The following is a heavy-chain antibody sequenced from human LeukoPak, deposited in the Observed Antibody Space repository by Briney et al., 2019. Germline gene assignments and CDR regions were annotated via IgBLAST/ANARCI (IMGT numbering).Heavy chain of an antibody. V-gene: IGHV3-72*01. CDR1: GITFSDHH. J-gene: IGHJ4*02. CDR3: ARVAFWINNFDSPDW. Sequence: GGSLRLSCAVSGITFSDHHMDWVRQVPGKGLEWIGRIRDKRNSYTTEYAPSAKGRFTISRDESENSLYLQINSLKIEDTALYYCARVAFWINNFDSPDWWGQGTLVTVSS. D-gene: IGHD3-3*01. CDR2: IRDKRNSYTT.